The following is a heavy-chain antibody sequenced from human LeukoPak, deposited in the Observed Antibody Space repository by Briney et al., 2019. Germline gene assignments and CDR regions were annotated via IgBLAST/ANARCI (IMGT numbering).Heavy chain of an antibody. J-gene: IGHJ6*02. V-gene: IGHV3-23*01. CDR3: AKHSWTLDV. CDR1: GFTFNSYA. CDR2: ISGSGDST. D-gene: IGHD3-3*02. Sequence: GGSLRLSCAASGFTFNSYAMSWVRQAPGKGLEWVSAISGSGDSTYYADSGKGRFTISRDNSKNTLYLQLNSLRAEDTAVYYCAKHSWTLDVWGQGTTVTVSS.